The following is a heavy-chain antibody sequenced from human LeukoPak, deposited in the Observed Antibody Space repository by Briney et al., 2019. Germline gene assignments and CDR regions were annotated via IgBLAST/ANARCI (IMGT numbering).Heavy chain of an antibody. D-gene: IGHD3-22*01. CDR2: IIPIFGTA. V-gene: IGHV1-69*01. CDR3: ARAWTYYYDSSGSYFDY. Sequence: SVTVSCKASGGTFSSYAISWVRQAPGQGLEWMGGIIPIFGTANYAQKFQGRVTITADESTSTAYMGLSSLRSEDTAVYYCARAWTYYYDSSGSYFDYWGQGTLVTVSS. CDR1: GGTFSSYA. J-gene: IGHJ4*02.